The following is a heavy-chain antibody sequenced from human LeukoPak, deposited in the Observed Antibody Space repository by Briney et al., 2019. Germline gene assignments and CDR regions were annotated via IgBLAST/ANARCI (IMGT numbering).Heavy chain of an antibody. CDR2: IYHSGST. V-gene: IGHV4-38-2*02. Sequence: SETLSLTCTVSGYSISSGYYWGWIRQPPGKGLEWIGSIYHSGSTYYNPSLKSRVTISVDTSKNQFSLNLSSVTAADTAIYYCARTYTRYPYYCDYWGQGTLVTVSS. D-gene: IGHD1-1*01. CDR3: ARTYTRYPYYCDY. J-gene: IGHJ4*02. CDR1: GYSISSGYY.